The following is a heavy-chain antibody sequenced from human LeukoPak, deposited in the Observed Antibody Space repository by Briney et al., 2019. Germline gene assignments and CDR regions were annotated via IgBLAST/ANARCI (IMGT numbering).Heavy chain of an antibody. Sequence: SETLSLTCTVSGGSISTSNYYWGWIRQPPGKGLEWIGNIFYSGSTYYSPSLKSRVTISLDTSRNQFSLKLTSVTAADTAVYYCARDVDTDAFDIWGQGTMVTVSS. CDR2: IFYSGST. D-gene: IGHD5-18*01. V-gene: IGHV4-39*07. J-gene: IGHJ3*02. CDR3: ARDVDTDAFDI. CDR1: GGSISTSNYY.